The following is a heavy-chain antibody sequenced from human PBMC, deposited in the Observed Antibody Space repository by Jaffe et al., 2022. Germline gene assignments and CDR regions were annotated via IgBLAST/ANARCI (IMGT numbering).Heavy chain of an antibody. Sequence: QLQLQESGPGLVKPSETLSLTCTVSGGSISSSSYYWGWIRQPPGKGLEWIGSIYYSGSTYYNPSLKSRVTISVDTSKNQFSLKLSSVTAADTAVYYCARHGPSSPVAATLYYFDYWGQGTLVTVSS. CDR1: GGSISSSSYY. D-gene: IGHD2-15*01. CDR3: ARHGPSSPVAATLYYFDY. J-gene: IGHJ4*02. V-gene: IGHV4-39*01. CDR2: IYYSGST.